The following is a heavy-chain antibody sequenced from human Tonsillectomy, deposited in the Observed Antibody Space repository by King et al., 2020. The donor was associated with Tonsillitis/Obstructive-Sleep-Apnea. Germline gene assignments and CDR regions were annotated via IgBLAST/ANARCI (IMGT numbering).Heavy chain of an antibody. J-gene: IGHJ4*02. D-gene: IGHD3-3*01. Sequence: VQLVESGGGLVQPGGSLRLSCAASGFTVSSNYMSWVRQAPGKGLEWGSVIYSGGSTYYADSVKGRFTISRDNSKNTLYLQMNSLRAEDTAVYYCAREYYDFWSGYPTLDYWGQGTLVTVSS. CDR2: IYSGGST. V-gene: IGHV3-66*01. CDR1: GFTVSSNY. CDR3: AREYYDFWSGYPTLDY.